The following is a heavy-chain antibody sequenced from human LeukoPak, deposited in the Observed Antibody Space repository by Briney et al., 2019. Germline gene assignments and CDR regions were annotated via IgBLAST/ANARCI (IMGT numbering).Heavy chain of an antibody. V-gene: IGHV1-18*04. CDR3: AASYCSGGSCYIFDY. CDR1: GYTFTSYG. CDR2: IGAYNGNT. J-gene: IGHJ4*02. Sequence: ASVKVSCKASGYTFTSYGISWVRQAPGQGLEWMGWIGAYNGNTNYAQKLQGRVTMTTDTSTSTAYMELRSLRSDDTAVYYCAASYCSGGSCYIFDYWGQGTLVTVSS. D-gene: IGHD2-15*01.